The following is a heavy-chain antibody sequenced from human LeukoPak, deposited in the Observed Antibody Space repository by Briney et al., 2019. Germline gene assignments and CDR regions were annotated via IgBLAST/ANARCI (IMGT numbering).Heavy chain of an antibody. CDR1: GGNFSSYA. Sequence: ASVKVSCKASGGNFSSYAISWVRQAPGQGLEWMGRIIPIFGTANYAQKFQGRVTITTDESTSTAYMELSSLRSEDTAVYYCARDGCSSTGTRSGGSCFDLYWGQGTLVTVSS. V-gene: IGHV1-69*05. J-gene: IGHJ4*02. CDR3: ARDGCSSTGTRSGGSCFDLY. D-gene: IGHD2-15*01. CDR2: IIPIFGTA.